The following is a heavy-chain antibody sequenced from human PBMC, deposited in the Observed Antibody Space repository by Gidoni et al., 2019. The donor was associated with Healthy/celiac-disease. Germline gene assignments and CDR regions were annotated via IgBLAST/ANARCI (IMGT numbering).Heavy chain of an antibody. CDR1: GFTFSSYG. D-gene: IGHD3-10*01. CDR2: IWYDGSNK. V-gene: IGHV3-33*01. Sequence: QVQLVESGGGVVQPGRSLRLSCAASGFTFSSYGMLWVRQGPGKGMEWVAVIWYDGSNKYYADSVKGRFTISRDNSKNTLYLQMNSLRAEDTAVYYCARGTMVRGVKYGMDVWGQGTTVTVSS. J-gene: IGHJ6*02. CDR3: ARGTMVRGVKYGMDV.